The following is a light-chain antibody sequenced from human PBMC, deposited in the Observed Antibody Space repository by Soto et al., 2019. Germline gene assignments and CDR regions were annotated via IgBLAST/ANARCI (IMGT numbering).Light chain of an antibody. CDR3: SSYAGSNSYV. CDR2: EVS. CDR1: SSDVGGYNY. Sequence: QSVLTQPPSASGSPGQSVTISCTGTSSDVGGYNYVSWYQQHPGKAPKLMIYEVSNRPSGVPDRLSGSKSGNTASLTVSGLQAEDEADYYCSSYAGSNSYVFGTGTKVTVL. V-gene: IGLV2-8*01. J-gene: IGLJ1*01.